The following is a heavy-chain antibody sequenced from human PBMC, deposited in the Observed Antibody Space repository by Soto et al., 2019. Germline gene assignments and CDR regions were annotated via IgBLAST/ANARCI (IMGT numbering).Heavy chain of an antibody. D-gene: IGHD2-15*01. CDR2: IIPIFGTA. CDR1: GGTFSSYA. Sequence: QVQLVQSGAEVKKPGSSVKVSCKASGGTFSSYAISWVRQAPGQGLEWMGGIIPIFGTANYAQKFQGRVTITADESTSTAYMELSSLRSEDTALYYCARKGYCSGGSCSPSSSWFDPWGQGTLVTVSS. CDR3: ARKGYCSGGSCSPSSSWFDP. V-gene: IGHV1-69*01. J-gene: IGHJ5*02.